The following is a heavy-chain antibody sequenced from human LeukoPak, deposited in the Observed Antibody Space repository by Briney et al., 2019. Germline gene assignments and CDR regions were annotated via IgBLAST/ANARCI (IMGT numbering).Heavy chain of an antibody. CDR1: GFTFSSYA. CDR2: ISGSGGST. V-gene: IGHV3-23*01. J-gene: IGHJ4*02. Sequence: PGGSLRLSCAASGFTFSSYAMSWVRQAPGKGLEWVSAISGSGGSTYYADSVKGRFTISRDNSRNTLYLQMNSLRAEDTAVYYCAKDVGHWGIGYFDYWGQGTLATVSS. CDR3: AKDVGHWGIGYFDY. D-gene: IGHD6-13*01.